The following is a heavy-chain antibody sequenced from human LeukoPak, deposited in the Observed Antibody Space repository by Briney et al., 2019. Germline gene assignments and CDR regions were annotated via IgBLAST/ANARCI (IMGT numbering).Heavy chain of an antibody. D-gene: IGHD5-12*01. CDR3: ARVSGYDWESFYDY. CDR2: IYYSGST. J-gene: IGHJ4*02. V-gene: IGHV4-39*07. CDR1: GGSISSNSYY. Sequence: SETLSLTCTVSGGSISSNSYYWGWIRQPPGKGLEWIGSIYYSGSTNYNPSLKSRVTISVDTSKNQFSLKLNSVTAADTAVYYCARVSGYDWESFYDYWGQGTLVTVSS.